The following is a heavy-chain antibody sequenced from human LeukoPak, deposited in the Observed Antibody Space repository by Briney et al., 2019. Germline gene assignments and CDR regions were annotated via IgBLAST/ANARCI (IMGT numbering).Heavy chain of an antibody. V-gene: IGHV4-59*01. CDR3: ARDLGYCSGGSCYSVWFDP. J-gene: IGHJ5*02. Sequence: SETLSLTCTVSGGSISSYYWSWIRQPPGKGLEWIGYIYYSGSTNYNPSLKSRVTISVDTSKNRFSLKLSSVTAADTAVYYCARDLGYCSGGSCYSVWFDPWGQGTLVTVSS. D-gene: IGHD2-15*01. CDR2: IYYSGST. CDR1: GGSISSYY.